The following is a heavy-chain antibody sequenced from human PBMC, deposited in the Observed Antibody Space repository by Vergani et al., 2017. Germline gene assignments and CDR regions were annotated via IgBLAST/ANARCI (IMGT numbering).Heavy chain of an antibody. J-gene: IGHJ6*03. CDR3: ARAGNIVVVPAAIDYYYYVDV. V-gene: IGHV1-8*01. CDR1: GYTFTSYD. D-gene: IGHD2-2*01. CDR2: MNPNSGNT. Sequence: QVQLVQSGAEVKKPGASVKVSCKASGYTFTSYDINWVRQATGQGLEWMGWMNPNSGNTGYAQKFQGRVTMTRNTSISTAYMELSSLRSEDTAVYYCARAGNIVVVPAAIDYYYYVDVWGKGTTVTVSS.